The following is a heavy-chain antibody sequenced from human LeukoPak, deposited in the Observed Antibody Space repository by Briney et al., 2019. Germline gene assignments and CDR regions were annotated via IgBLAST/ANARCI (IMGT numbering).Heavy chain of an antibody. V-gene: IGHV1-18*01. J-gene: IGHJ3*02. D-gene: IGHD3-10*01. CDR2: ISPYNGNR. CDR3: ARCVTMVRGVIRDAFDI. Sequence: ASVKVSCKASGYTFISNGISWVRQAPGEGLEWMGWISPYNGNRNYAEKFQGRVTMTTDTSTSTAYLELRSLRSDDTAVYYCARCVTMVRGVIRDAFDIWGQGTMVTVSS. CDR1: GYTFISNG.